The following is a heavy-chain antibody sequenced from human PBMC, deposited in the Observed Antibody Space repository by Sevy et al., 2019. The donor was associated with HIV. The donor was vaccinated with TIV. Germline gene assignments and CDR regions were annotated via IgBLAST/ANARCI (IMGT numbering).Heavy chain of an antibody. CDR3: ATSKLAVAGTKH. D-gene: IGHD6-19*01. Sequence: GGSLRLSCAASGFTFSSYSMNWVRQAPGKGLEWVSSISSSSSYIYYADSVKGRFTISRDNAKNSLYLQMNSLRAEDTGVYYCATSKLAVAGTKHWGQGTLVTVSS. CDR2: ISSSSSYI. V-gene: IGHV3-21*01. J-gene: IGHJ1*01. CDR1: GFTFSSYS.